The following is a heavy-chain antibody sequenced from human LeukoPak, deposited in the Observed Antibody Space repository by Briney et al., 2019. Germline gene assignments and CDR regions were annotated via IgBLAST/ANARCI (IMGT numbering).Heavy chain of an antibody. D-gene: IGHD1-26*01. CDR1: GFTFSSYA. CDR3: ARGGATEYYYYYMDV. Sequence: GGSLRLSCAASGFTFSSYAMHWVRQAPGKRLEWVAVISYDGSNKYYADSVKGRFTISRDNSKNTLYLQMNSLRAEDTAVYYCARGGATEYYYYYMDVWGKGTTVTVSS. J-gene: IGHJ6*03. CDR2: ISYDGSNK. V-gene: IGHV3-30*04.